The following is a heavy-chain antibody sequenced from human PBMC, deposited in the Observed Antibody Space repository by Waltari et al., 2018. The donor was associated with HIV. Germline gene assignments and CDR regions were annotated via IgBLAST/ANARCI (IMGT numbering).Heavy chain of an antibody. CDR3: STYIFSFFDY. D-gene: IGHD3-9*01. J-gene: IGHJ4*02. Sequence: VQLLESGGGLVRPGGYVRLSFAASGLNFIEYDMAWVRQAPGRGLEWVAGISGSGDKTFHMDSVKGRFTISRDNSKKTLTLHMRTLRDDDTALYYCSTYIFSFFDYWGPGTPVTVSS. CDR1: GLNFIEYD. CDR2: ISGSGDKT. V-gene: IGHV3-23*01.